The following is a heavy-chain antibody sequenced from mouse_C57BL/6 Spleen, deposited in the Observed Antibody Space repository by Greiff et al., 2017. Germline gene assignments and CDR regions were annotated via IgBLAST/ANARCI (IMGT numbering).Heavy chain of an antibody. J-gene: IGHJ4*01. Sequence: EVKVVESEGGLVQPGSSMKLSCTASGFTFSDYYMAWVRQVPEKGLEWVANINYDGSSTYYLDSLKSRFIISRDNAKNILYLQMSSLKSEDTATYYCARDHGGYAMDYWGQGTSVTVSS. CDR1: GFTFSDYY. CDR3: ARDHGGYAMDY. V-gene: IGHV5-16*01. CDR2: INYDGSST.